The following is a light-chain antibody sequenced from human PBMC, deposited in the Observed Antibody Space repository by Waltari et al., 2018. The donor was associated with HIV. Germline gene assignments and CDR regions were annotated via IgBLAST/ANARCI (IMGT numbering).Light chain of an antibody. J-gene: IGLJ6*01. V-gene: IGLV1-47*01. CDR1: NSNVGTNY. CDR2: RND. Sequence: QSGLRQPPSTSRPPGQRVAISCSGSNSNVGTNYVSWFQQLPGAAPRLLIYRNDRRPSGVPDRFTAAKSGSSASLVISGPRSDDEAEYFCASWDDALSSWLFGGGTKLTVL. CDR3: ASWDDALSSWL.